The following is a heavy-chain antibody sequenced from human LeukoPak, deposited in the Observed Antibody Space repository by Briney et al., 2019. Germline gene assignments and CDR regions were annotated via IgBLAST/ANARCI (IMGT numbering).Heavy chain of an antibody. Sequence: GRSLRLSCAASGFAFSSYGMHWVRQAPGKGLEWVAVISYDGSNKHYADSVKGRFTISRDNSKNTLYLQMNSLRAEDTAVYYCAKEGNHYGSGSPTFDNWGQGTLGTVSS. D-gene: IGHD3-10*01. J-gene: IGHJ4*02. CDR2: ISYDGSNK. CDR1: GFAFSSYG. CDR3: AKEGNHYGSGSPTFDN. V-gene: IGHV3-30*18.